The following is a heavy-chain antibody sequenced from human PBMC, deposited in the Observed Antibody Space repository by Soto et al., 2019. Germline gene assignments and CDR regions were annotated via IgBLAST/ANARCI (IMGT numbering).Heavy chain of an antibody. CDR1: GFTFSSYP. D-gene: IGHD6-19*01. CDR2: IGSSGGST. Sequence: EVQLLESGGGLVQPGGSLRLSCAASGFTFSSYPMSWVRQAPGKGLEWVSAIGSSGGSTYYADSVKGRFTISRDNSKNTLFLQMNSLRAEDTALYYCATPPTSSGWPPGVYWGQGTLVTVSS. V-gene: IGHV3-23*01. J-gene: IGHJ4*02. CDR3: ATPPTSSGWPPGVY.